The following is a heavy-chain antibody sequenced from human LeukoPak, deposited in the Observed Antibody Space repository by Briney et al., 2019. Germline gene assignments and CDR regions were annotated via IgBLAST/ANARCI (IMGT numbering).Heavy chain of an antibody. Sequence: GGSLRLSCSTSGFTFNSHGFHWVRQAPGKGLEWVAAISDDGLNTFYIDSVKGRFTISRDGSKNAVSLQMTSLRSEDTAMYYCARRHLRGNTLRGGHHLDPWGLGTLVAVSS. V-gene: IGHV3-30*03. CDR3: ARRHLRGNTLRGGHHLDP. CDR1: GFTFNSHG. D-gene: IGHD1-14*01. CDR2: ISDDGLNT. J-gene: IGHJ5*02.